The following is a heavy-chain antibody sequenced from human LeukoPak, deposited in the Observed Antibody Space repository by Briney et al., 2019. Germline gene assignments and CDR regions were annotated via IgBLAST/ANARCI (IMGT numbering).Heavy chain of an antibody. J-gene: IGHJ4*02. D-gene: IGHD6-19*01. CDR1: GGSISSGSYY. CDR2: IYTSGST. Sequence: SETLSLTCTVSGGSISSGSYYLSWIRQPAGKGLEWIGRIYTSGSTNYNPSLKSRVTISVDTSKNQFSLKLSSVTAADTAVYYCARSPQWLPLDYWGQGTLVTVSS. CDR3: ARSPQWLPLDY. V-gene: IGHV4-61*02.